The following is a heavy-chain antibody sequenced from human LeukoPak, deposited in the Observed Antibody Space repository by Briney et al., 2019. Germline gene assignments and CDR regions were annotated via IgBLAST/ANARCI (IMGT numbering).Heavy chain of an antibody. D-gene: IGHD4-17*01. J-gene: IGHJ6*02. V-gene: IGHV1-2*02. CDR3: AKEDYGDSDYYYGMDV. CDR2: INPNSGGT. Sequence: ASVKVSCKASGYTFTGYYMHWVRQAPGQGLEWMGWINPNSGGTNYAQRFQGRVTMTRDTSISTAYMELSRLRSDDTAVYYCAKEDYGDSDYYYGMDVWGQGTTVTVSS. CDR1: GYTFTGYY.